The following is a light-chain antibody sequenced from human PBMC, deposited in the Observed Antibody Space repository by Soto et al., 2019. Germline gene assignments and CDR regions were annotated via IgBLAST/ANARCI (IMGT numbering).Light chain of an antibody. Sequence: QSVLTQPASVSGSPRQSITISCTGTSSDVGGYNSVSWYQQHPGKAPKLILYDVTDRPSGVSYRFSGSKSGNTASLTISGLQAADEAYYFCSSFTSSMTNVFGSGTKLTVL. CDR2: DVT. V-gene: IGLV2-14*01. CDR3: SSFTSSMTNV. CDR1: SSDVGGYNS. J-gene: IGLJ1*01.